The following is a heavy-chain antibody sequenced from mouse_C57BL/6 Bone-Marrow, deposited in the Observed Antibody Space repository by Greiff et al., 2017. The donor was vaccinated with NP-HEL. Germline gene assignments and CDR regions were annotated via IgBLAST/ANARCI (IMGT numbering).Heavy chain of an antibody. CDR1: GFTFSSYA. D-gene: IGHD1-1*01. V-gene: IGHV5-4*03. J-gene: IGHJ4*01. Sequence: EVMLVESGGGLVKPGGSLKLSCAASGFTFSSYAMSWVRQTPEKRLEWVATISDGGSYTYYPDNVKGRFTISRDNAKNNLYLQMSHLKSEDTAMYYCARAADITGRDYWGQGTSVTVSS. CDR2: ISDGGSYT. CDR3: ARAADITGRDY.